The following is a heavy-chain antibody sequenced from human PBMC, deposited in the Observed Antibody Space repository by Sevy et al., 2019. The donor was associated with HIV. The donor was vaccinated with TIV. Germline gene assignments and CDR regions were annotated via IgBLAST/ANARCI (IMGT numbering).Heavy chain of an antibody. CDR1: GYSFISYW. CDR3: ARRRNIAAADYHFDY. D-gene: IGHD6-13*01. CDR2: IYPGDSDA. V-gene: IGHV5-51*01. J-gene: IGHJ4*02. Sequence: GESLKISCKTSGYSFISYWIGWVRQMPGKGLEWMGIIYPGDSDARYSPSFQGQVTISADKSISTAYLQWSSLRASDTAMYYCARRRNIAAADYHFDYWGQGTLVTVSS.